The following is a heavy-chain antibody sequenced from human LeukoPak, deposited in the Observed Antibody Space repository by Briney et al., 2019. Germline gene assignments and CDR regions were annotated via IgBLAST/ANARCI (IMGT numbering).Heavy chain of an antibody. J-gene: IGHJ4*02. Sequence: SETLSLTCTVSGGSVGSAGYYWSWIRQPPGGGLEWIGYIYYIRNTNYNPSLKSRVTMSLDPSKSQFSPKLNSVTAADTAVYYCARTQSQSGSYRYYFGYWGQGTLVTVSS. CDR2: IYYIRNT. D-gene: IGHD1-26*01. CDR1: GGSVGSAGYY. V-gene: IGHV4-61*08. CDR3: ARTQSQSGSYRYYFGY.